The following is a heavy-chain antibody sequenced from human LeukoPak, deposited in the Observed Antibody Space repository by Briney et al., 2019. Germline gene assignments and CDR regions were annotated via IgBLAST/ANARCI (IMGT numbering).Heavy chain of an antibody. J-gene: IGHJ3*02. V-gene: IGHV3-9*01. D-gene: IGHD1-1*01. CDR3: AKEIQQVAALGAFDI. CDR2: IRWNSGNE. Sequence: GGSLRLSCAASGFTFDDYDTHWVRQAPGKGLEWVSGIRWNSGNEGYADSVKGRFTISRDNAKNSLYLQMNSLRAEDTAFYYCAKEIQQVAALGAFDIWGRGTMVTVSS. CDR1: GFTFDDYD.